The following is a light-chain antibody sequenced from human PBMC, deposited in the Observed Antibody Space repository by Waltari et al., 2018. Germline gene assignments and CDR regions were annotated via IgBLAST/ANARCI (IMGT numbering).Light chain of an antibody. CDR1: SGHSSNI. J-gene: IGLJ3*02. CDR2: VNSDGSH. Sequence: QLVLTQSPSASASLGASAKLTCTLSSGHSSNIIARLQQQPGKGPRCLMKVNSDGSHSKGDDIPDRFSGSSSGAERYLTISSLQSEDEADYYCETGGHGTWVFGGGTKLTVL. CDR3: ETGGHGTWV. V-gene: IGLV4-69*02.